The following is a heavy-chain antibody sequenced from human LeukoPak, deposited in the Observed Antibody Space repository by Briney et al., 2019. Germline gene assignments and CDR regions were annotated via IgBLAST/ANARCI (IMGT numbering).Heavy chain of an antibody. D-gene: IGHD3-10*01. CDR2: ISYTGST. Sequence: PSETLSLTCTVSGGTISPYFWSWIRQPPGKGLEWIGYISYTGSTNYNPSLKSRVTISVDTSKNQFSLQLTSVTAADTAVYYCARDDYRGVTNFDPWGQGTLVTVSS. CDR3: ARDDYRGVTNFDP. J-gene: IGHJ5*02. CDR1: GGTISPYF. V-gene: IGHV4-59*01.